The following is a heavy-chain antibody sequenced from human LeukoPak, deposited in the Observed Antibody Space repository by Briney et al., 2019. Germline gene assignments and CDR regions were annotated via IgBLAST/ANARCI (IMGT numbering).Heavy chain of an antibody. D-gene: IGHD3-10*01. CDR3: ARETSGSLES. J-gene: IGHJ4*02. Sequence: GGSLRLSCAASGFTFSSYSMNWVRQAPGQGLEYVSSITSTSSHMYYAASLKGRFTISRDNAKNSLYLQMNSLRDDDTAVYFCARETSGSLESWGQGTLVTVSS. CDR2: ITSTSSHM. CDR1: GFTFSSYS. V-gene: IGHV3-21*01.